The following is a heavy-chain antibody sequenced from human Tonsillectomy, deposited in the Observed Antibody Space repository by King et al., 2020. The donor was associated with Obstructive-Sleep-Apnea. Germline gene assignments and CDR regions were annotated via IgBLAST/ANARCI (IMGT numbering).Heavy chain of an antibody. CDR2: IYHSGCT. V-gene: IGHV4-4*02. Sequence: QLQESGPGLVKPSGTLSLTCAVSGGSISSTNWWSWVREPPRKGLEGIGEIYHSGCTNYNPFLKSRLTMSVDKSKNQFSLRLSSVTAADTAVYYCATSGHLLTFDYWGQGTLVTVSS. D-gene: IGHD4/OR15-4a*01. CDR3: ATSGHLLTFDY. CDR1: GGSISSTNW. J-gene: IGHJ4*02.